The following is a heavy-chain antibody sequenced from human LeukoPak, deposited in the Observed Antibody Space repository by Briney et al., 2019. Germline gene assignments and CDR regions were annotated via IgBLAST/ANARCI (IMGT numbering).Heavy chain of an antibody. CDR2: INHSGST. CDR1: GGSFSGYY. Sequence: SETLSLTCAVYGGSFSGYYWSWIRQPPGKGLEWIGEINHSGSTNYNPSLKSRVTISVDTSKNQFSLKLSSVTAADTAVYYCARRVRPNWFDPWGQGTLVTVSS. CDR3: ARRVRPNWFDP. V-gene: IGHV4-34*01. J-gene: IGHJ5*02.